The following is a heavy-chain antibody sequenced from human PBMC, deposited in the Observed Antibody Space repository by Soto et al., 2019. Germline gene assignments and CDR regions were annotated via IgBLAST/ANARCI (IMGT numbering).Heavy chain of an antibody. Sequence: QVQLVQSGAEVKKPGASVKVSCKASGYTLIRYYMHWVRQAPGQGLEWMGIINPISSYARYAQKVQGRVTMTRDTSTSTVYMELSSLRSEDTAVYYCARDPKKAYYYDSSGYYYFDYWGQGTLVTVSS. CDR2: INPISSYA. J-gene: IGHJ4*02. V-gene: IGHV1-46*01. CDR3: ARDPKKAYYYDSSGYYYFDY. CDR1: GYTLIRYY. D-gene: IGHD3-22*01.